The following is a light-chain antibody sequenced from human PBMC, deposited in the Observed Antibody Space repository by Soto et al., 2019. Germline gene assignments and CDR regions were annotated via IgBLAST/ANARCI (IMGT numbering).Light chain of an antibody. CDR1: SSDIGGYTY. CDR3: SSYTTTSTWG. J-gene: IGLJ3*02. V-gene: IGLV2-14*01. CDR2: EVS. Sequence: QSVLTQPASVSGSPGQSITISCTGTSSDIGGYTYVSWYQQHPGKVPKLMIYEVSNRPSGVSTRFSGSKSGNTASLTISGLQAEDEADYYCSSYTTTSTWGFGGGTKVTVL.